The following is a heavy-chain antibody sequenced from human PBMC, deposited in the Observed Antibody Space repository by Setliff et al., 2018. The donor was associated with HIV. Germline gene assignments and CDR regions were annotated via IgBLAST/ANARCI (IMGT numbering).Heavy chain of an antibody. CDR1: GASISGSAYY. CDR3: ARTTTFFDY. Sequence: SETLSLTCTVSGASISGSAYYWGWIRQPPGKGLEWIGRIYTSGSTNYNPSLKSRVTISVDTSKNQFSLKLSSVTAADTAVYYCARTTTFFDYWGQGTLVTVSS. CDR2: IYTSGST. J-gene: IGHJ4*02. V-gene: IGHV4-61*05. D-gene: IGHD3-16*01.